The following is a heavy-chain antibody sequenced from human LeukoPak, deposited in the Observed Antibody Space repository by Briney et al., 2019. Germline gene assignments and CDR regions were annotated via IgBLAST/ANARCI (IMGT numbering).Heavy chain of an antibody. Sequence: GASVKVSCKASGYSFTSNYIHWVRQAPGRSLEWMGRINAGNGDAKYSQNFHDRITITRDTSASTVYMELTSLRSEDTAVYYCGKSAPSGFDPWGQGTLVTVSS. CDR1: GYSFTSNY. V-gene: IGHV1-3*01. CDR3: GKSAPSGFDP. J-gene: IGHJ5*02. CDR2: INAGNGDA.